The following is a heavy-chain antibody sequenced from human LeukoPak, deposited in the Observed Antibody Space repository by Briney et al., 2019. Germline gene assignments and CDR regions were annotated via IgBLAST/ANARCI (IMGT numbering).Heavy chain of an antibody. CDR1: GYTFTSYD. D-gene: IGHD6-13*01. Sequence: ASVKVSCKASGYTFTSYDINWVRQATGQGLEWMGWMNPNSGNTGYAQKFQGRVTMTRNTSISTAYMELSSLRSEDTAVYYCARGVASSSWYNSYYYMDVWRKGTTVTVSS. V-gene: IGHV1-8*01. CDR2: MNPNSGNT. J-gene: IGHJ6*03. CDR3: ARGVASSSWYNSYYYMDV.